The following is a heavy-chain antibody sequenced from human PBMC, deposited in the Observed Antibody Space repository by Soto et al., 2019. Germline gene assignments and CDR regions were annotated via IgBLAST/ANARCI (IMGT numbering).Heavy chain of an antibody. V-gene: IGHV1-69*02. J-gene: IGHJ2*01. D-gene: IGHD1-26*01. CDR2: IIPVLDLS. Sequence: QVQLVQSGAEVKKPGSSVKVSCKASGGTFTDYTITWVRQAPGQGLEWMGRIIPVLDLSNYAQKFQGRVTITADKSTTNSYMELSGLTSEDTAGYYCAKKLGPSAFDLWGRGTLVTVSS. CDR3: AKKLGPSAFDL. CDR1: GGTFTDYT.